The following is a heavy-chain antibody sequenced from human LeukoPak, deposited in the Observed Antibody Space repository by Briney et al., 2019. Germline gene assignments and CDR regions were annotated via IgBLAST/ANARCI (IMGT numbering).Heavy chain of an antibody. CDR2: IYHSGST. J-gene: IGHJ4*02. D-gene: IGHD3-22*01. Sequence: SETLSLTCTVSGYSISSGYYWGWIRQPPGKGLEWIGSIYHSGSTYYNPSLKSRVTISVDTSKNQLSLKLSSVTAADTAVYYWXXXXXSASSGYILFDYWGQGTLVTVSS. CDR1: GYSISSGYY. CDR3: XXXXXSASSGYILFDY. V-gene: IGHV4-38-2*02.